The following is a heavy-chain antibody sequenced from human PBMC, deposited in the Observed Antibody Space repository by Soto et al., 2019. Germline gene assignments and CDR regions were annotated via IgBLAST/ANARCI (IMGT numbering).Heavy chain of an antibody. V-gene: IGHV4-59*08. CDR1: GGSISSYY. CDR2: IYYSGST. Sequence: SETLSLTCTVSGGSISSYYWSWIRQPPGKGLEWIGYIYYSGSTNYNPSLKSRVTISVDTSKNQFSLKLSSVTAADTAVYYCARSLTVIAAAPHFDYWGQVTLVTVSS. J-gene: IGHJ4*02. CDR3: ARSLTVIAAAPHFDY. D-gene: IGHD6-13*01.